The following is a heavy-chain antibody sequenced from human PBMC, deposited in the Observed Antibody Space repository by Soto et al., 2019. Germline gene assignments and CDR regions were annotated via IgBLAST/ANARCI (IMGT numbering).Heavy chain of an antibody. V-gene: IGHV4-38-2*01. D-gene: IGHD3-3*01. Sequence: SETLSLTCAVPGYSISSGYYWGWIRQPPGKGLEWIGSIYHSGSTYYNPSLKSRVTISVDTSKNQFSLKLSSVTAADTAVYYCARGTFGYYDFWSGYPRNNWFAPWGQGTLVTVSS. J-gene: IGHJ5*02. CDR1: GYSISSGYY. CDR3: ARGTFGYYDFWSGYPRNNWFAP. CDR2: IYHSGST.